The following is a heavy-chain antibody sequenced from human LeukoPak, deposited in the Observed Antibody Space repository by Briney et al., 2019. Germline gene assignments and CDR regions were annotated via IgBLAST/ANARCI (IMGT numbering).Heavy chain of an antibody. Sequence: GGSLRLSCAASGFTFSSYAMHWVRQAPGKGLEWVAVISYDGSNKYYADSVKGRFTISRDNSKNTLYLQMNSLRAEDTAVYYCAREHCSSTSCNVGYYYYGMDVWGQGTTVTVSS. CDR1: GFTFSSYA. CDR3: AREHCSSTSCNVGYYYYGMDV. J-gene: IGHJ6*02. CDR2: ISYDGSNK. D-gene: IGHD2-2*01. V-gene: IGHV3-30-3*01.